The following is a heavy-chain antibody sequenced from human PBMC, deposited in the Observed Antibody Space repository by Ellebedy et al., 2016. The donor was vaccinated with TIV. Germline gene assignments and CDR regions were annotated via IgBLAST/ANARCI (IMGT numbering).Heavy chain of an antibody. V-gene: IGHV1-69*13. D-gene: IGHD6-19*01. Sequence: AASVKVSCKASGGTFSSYAISWVRQAPGQGLEWMGGIIPIFGTANYAQKFQGRVTITADESTSTAYMELSSLRSEDTAVYYCARDPGQDSSGWTDYWGQGTLVTVSS. CDR3: ARDPGQDSSGWTDY. CDR2: IIPIFGTA. CDR1: GGTFSSYA. J-gene: IGHJ4*02.